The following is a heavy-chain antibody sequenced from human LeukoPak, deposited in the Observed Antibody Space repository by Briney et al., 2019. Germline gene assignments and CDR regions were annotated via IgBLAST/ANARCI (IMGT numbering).Heavy chain of an antibody. CDR2: IYYSGST. CDR3: ARKEIYMYYFDY. J-gene: IGHJ4*02. D-gene: IGHD5-24*01. Sequence: SGTLSLTCTVSGGSISSYYWSWIRQPPGKGLEWIGYIYYSGSTNYNPSLKSRVTISVDTSKNQFSLKLSSVTAADTAVYYCARKEIYMYYFDYWGQGTLVTVSS. V-gene: IGHV4-59*01. CDR1: GGSISSYY.